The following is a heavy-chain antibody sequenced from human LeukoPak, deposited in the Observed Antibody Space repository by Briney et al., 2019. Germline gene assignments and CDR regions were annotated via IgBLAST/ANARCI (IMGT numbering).Heavy chain of an antibody. D-gene: IGHD3-22*01. CDR3: AVTGGLYYDSFH. Sequence: PGGSLRLSCAASGFTFNDCWLTWVRQAPGKGLEWVANIKEDGSEEYYVDSVKGRFAISRDNAKKTLYLQMNDLRAEDTAVYYCAVTGGLYYDSFHWGQGTLVTVSS. CDR2: IKEDGSEE. J-gene: IGHJ4*02. V-gene: IGHV3-7*03. CDR1: GFTFNDCW.